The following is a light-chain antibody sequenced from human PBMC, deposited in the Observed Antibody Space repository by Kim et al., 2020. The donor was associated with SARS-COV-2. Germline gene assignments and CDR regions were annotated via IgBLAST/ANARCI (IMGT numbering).Light chain of an antibody. CDR3: QAWDSSTVG. CDR1: KVGDKH. Sequence: GSPGQTASITSAGDKVGDKHACWYQKKAGQAPGLVIYQDNKRPSGSPERFSGSNSGNTATLTISGTQAMDEADYYCQAWDSSTVGFGGGTQLTVL. CDR2: QDN. V-gene: IGLV3-1*01. J-gene: IGLJ2*01.